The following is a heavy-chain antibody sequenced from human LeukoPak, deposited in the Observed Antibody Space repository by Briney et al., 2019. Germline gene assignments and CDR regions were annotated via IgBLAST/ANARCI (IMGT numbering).Heavy chain of an antibody. CDR2: MNPNSGNT. CDR3: ARGRQLLWFGEFHDAFDI. J-gene: IGHJ3*02. V-gene: IGHV1-8*03. D-gene: IGHD3-10*01. CDR1: GYTFTTYD. Sequence: ASVKVSCKASGYTFTTYDINCARQATGQALEWGGWMNPNSGNTGSAQKFQGRVTITRNTSISTAYMELSSLRSEDTAVYYCARGRQLLWFGEFHDAFDIWGQGTMVTVSS.